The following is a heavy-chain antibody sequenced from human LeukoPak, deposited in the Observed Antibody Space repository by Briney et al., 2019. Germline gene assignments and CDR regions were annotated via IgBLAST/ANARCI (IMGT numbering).Heavy chain of an antibody. CDR1: GGTFSSYA. Sequence: ASVKVSCKASGGTFSSYAISWVRQAPGQGLEWMGGIIPIFGTANYAQKFQGRVTITTDESTSTAYMVLSSLRSEDTAVYYCARGPFYGANYYYYMDVWGKGTTVTVSS. D-gene: IGHD4-17*01. CDR3: ARGPFYGANYYYYMDV. V-gene: IGHV1-69*05. CDR2: IIPIFGTA. J-gene: IGHJ6*03.